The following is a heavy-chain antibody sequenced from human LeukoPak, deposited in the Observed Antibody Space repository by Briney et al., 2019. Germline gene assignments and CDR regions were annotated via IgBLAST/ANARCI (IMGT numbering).Heavy chain of an antibody. CDR2: IYYSGST. V-gene: IGHV4-39*01. J-gene: IGHJ6*04. CDR1: GGSINSSSYY. D-gene: IGHD3-10*02. Sequence: SETLSLTCTVSGGSINSSSYYWGWIRQPPGKGLEWIGNIYYSGSTYYNPSLKSRVTISVDTSKNQFSLKLSSVTAADTAVYYCAELGITMIGGVWGKGTTVTISS. CDR3: AELGITMIGGV.